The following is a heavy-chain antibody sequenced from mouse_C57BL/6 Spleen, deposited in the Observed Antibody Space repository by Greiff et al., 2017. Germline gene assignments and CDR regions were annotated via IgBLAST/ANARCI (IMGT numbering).Heavy chain of an antibody. D-gene: IGHD2-3*01. CDR2: ISGGGGNT. Sequence: EVQVVESGGGLVKPGGSLKLSCAASGFTFSSYTMSWVRQTPEKRLEWVATISGGGGNTYYPDSVKGRFTISRDNAKNTLYLQMSSLRSEDTALYYCARRGDGYYDYFDYWGQGTTLTVSS. V-gene: IGHV5-9*01. CDR1: GFTFSSYT. J-gene: IGHJ2*01. CDR3: ARRGDGYYDYFDY.